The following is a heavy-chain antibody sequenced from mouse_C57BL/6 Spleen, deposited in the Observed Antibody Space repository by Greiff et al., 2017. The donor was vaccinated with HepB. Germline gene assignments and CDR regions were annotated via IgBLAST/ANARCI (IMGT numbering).Heavy chain of an antibody. V-gene: IGHV7-3*01. J-gene: IGHJ2*01. CDR1: GFTFTDYY. CDR3: ARREDYDLFDY. Sequence: EVQVVESGGGLVQPGGSLSLSCAASGFTFTDYYMSWVRQPPGKALEWLGFIRNKANGYTTEYSESVKGRFTISSDNSQSILYLQMHALRAEDSATYYCARREDYDLFDYWGQGTTLTVSS. CDR2: IRNKANGYTT. D-gene: IGHD2-4*01.